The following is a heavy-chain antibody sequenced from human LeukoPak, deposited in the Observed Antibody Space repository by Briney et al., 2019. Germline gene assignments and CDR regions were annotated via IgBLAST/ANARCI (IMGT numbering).Heavy chain of an antibody. D-gene: IGHD3-22*01. CDR2: IWYDGSNK. J-gene: IGHJ4*02. V-gene: IGHV3-33*01. CDR1: GFTFSSYG. Sequence: GGSLRLSCVASGFTFSSYGMHWVRQAPGKGLEWVAVIWYDGSNKYYADSVKGRFTISRDDSKNTLYLQMNSLRAEDTAVYYCARDTPDSSGYYYADYWGQGTLVTVSS. CDR3: ARDTPDSSGYYYADY.